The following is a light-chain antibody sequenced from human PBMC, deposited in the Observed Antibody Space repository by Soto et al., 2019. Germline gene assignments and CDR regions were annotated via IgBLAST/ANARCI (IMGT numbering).Light chain of an antibody. Sequence: QTVVTQSPSASASLGASVKLTCTLSSGHSNYAIAWHQQQSEKGPRYLMKLNSDGSHSKGDGIPDRFSGSSSGAERYLTISSLQYEDEADYYCQTGGSGIVVFGGGTKLTVL. V-gene: IGLV4-69*01. CDR1: SGHSNYA. CDR3: QTGGSGIVV. J-gene: IGLJ2*01. CDR2: LNSDGSH.